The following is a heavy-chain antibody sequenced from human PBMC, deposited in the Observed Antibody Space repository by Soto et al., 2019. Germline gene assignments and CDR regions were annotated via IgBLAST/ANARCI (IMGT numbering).Heavy chain of an antibody. Sequence: EVQLVESGGGLIQPGGSLRLSCAASGFTVSSNYMSWVRQAPGKGLEWVSVIYSGGSTYYADSVKGRFTISRDNSKNTLYLQMNSLIAEDTAVYYCARVQNGRNYYYYGMDVWGQGTTVTVSS. CDR2: IYSGGST. CDR1: GFTVSSNY. V-gene: IGHV3-53*01. J-gene: IGHJ6*02. CDR3: ARVQNGRNYYYYGMDV.